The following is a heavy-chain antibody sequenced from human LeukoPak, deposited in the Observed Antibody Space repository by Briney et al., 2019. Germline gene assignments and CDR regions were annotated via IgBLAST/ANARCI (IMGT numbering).Heavy chain of an antibody. J-gene: IGHJ4*02. CDR1: GFTFSGYW. D-gene: IGHD3-10*01. Sequence: QAGGSLRLSCAASGFTFSGYWMTWVRQAPGKGLEWVANVNQDGNNKRYAESVKGRFTISRDNAKNSLYLQMNSLRAEDAAVYYCARERFGELLVDYWGQGTLVTVSS. CDR3: ARERFGELLVDY. V-gene: IGHV3-7*01. CDR2: VNQDGNNK.